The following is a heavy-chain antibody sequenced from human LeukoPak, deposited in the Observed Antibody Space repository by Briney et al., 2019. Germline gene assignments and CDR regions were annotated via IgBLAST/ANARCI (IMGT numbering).Heavy chain of an antibody. CDR1: GFTFSNYA. V-gene: IGHV3-23*01. J-gene: IGHJ4*02. D-gene: IGHD3-10*01. CDR3: AREMEGDYGSGTFFDL. Sequence: PGGSLRLSCAASGFTFSNYAMSWVRQAPGAGLQWVSDISAGGGTTYYADSVKGRFTISRDNVKNSLYLQMNGLRAEDTAVYYCAREMEGDYGSGTFFDLWGQGNMVTVSS. CDR2: ISAGGGTT.